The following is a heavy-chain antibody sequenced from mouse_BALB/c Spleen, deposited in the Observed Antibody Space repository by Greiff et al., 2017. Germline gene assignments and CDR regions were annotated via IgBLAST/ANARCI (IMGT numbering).Heavy chain of an antibody. V-gene: IGHV3-2*02. CDR3: AREGYDYPMDY. J-gene: IGHJ4*01. CDR2: ISYSGST. D-gene: IGHD2-4*01. CDR1: GYSITSDYA. Sequence: EVKLQESGPGLVKPSQSLSLTCTVTGYSITSDYAWNWIRQFPGNKLEWMGYISYSGSTSYNPSLKSRISITRDTSKNQFFLQLNSVTTEDTATYYCAREGYDYPMDYWGQGTSVTVSS.